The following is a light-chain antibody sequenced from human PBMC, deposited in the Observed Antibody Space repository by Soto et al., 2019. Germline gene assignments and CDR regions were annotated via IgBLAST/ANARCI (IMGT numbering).Light chain of an antibody. CDR2: EVT. J-gene: IGLJ2*01. CDR3: TSYSGSSTLL. V-gene: IGLV2-14*01. Sequence: QSVLTQPASVSASLGQAITISCTGTNSDIGSHNYVSWYQQHQGNAPKLMIYEVTNRPSGVSNRFSGSKSGNTASLTISGVQAEDEADYYCTSYSGSSTLLFGGGTKLTVL. CDR1: NSDIGSHNY.